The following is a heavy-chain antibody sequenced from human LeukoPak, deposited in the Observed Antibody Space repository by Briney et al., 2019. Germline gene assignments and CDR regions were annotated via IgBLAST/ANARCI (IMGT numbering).Heavy chain of an antibody. CDR2: ISWNSGSI. CDR1: GFTFDDYA. CDR3: AKEEQGFDP. Sequence: GGSLRLSCAASGFTFDDYAMHWARQAPGKGLEWVSGISWNSGSIGYADSVKGRFTISRDNAKNSLYLQMNSLRAEDMALYYCAKEEQGFDPWGQGTLVTVSS. V-gene: IGHV3-9*03. J-gene: IGHJ5*02.